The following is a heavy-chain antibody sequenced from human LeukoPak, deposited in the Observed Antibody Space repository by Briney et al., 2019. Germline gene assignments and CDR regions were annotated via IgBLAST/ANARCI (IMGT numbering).Heavy chain of an antibody. Sequence: SETLSLTCTVSGGSISSYYWSWIRQPPGKGLKWIGYIYYSGRTNYNPSLKSRVTISVDTSKNQFSLKLSSVTAADTAVYYCATLAGSIAARDYAFDIWGQGTMVTVSS. D-gene: IGHD6-6*01. CDR1: GGSISSYY. V-gene: IGHV4-59*01. CDR2: IYYSGRT. J-gene: IGHJ3*02. CDR3: ATLAGSIAARDYAFDI.